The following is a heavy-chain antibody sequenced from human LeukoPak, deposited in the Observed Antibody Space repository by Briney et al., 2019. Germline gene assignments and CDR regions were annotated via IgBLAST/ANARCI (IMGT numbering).Heavy chain of an antibody. CDR1: GYTFTGYY. CDR3: ARGYYYDSSGYLDY. D-gene: IGHD3-22*01. Sequence: GASVKVSCKASGYTFTGYYMHWVRQAPGQGLEWMGWINPNSGGTNYAQKFQGRVTMARDTSISTAYMELSSLRSEDTAVYYCARGYYYDSSGYLDYWGQGTLVTVSS. CDR2: INPNSGGT. V-gene: IGHV1-2*02. J-gene: IGHJ4*02.